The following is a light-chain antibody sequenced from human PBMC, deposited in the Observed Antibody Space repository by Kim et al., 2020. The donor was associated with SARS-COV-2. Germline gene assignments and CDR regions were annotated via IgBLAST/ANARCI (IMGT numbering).Light chain of an antibody. Sequence: EIVLTQSPGTLCLSPGDRATLSCRASQSVYSDYLAWYQQKPGQAPRLLIHEASIRATGIPDRFSGSGSGTDFTLTIRRLQPEDFAVYYCQQYGSSWTFSQGTKVDIK. CDR1: QSVYSDY. CDR2: EAS. J-gene: IGKJ1*01. V-gene: IGKV3-20*01. CDR3: QQYGSSWT.